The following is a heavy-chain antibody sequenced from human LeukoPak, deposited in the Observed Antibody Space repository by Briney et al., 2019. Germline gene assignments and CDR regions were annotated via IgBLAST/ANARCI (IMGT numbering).Heavy chain of an antibody. D-gene: IGHD3-3*01. Sequence: GGSLRLSCAASGFTFSSYWMSWVRQAPGKGLEWVANIKDSGIEKEYVDSVKGRFTISRDNAKNSLYLQMNSLRVEDTALYFCARWRGAQSEFDYWGQGTQVTVSS. CDR2: IKDSGIEK. V-gene: IGHV3-7*01. J-gene: IGHJ4*02. CDR3: ARWRGAQSEFDY. CDR1: GFTFSSYW.